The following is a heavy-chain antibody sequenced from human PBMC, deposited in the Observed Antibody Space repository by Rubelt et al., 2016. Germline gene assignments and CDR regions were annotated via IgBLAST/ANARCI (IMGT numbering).Heavy chain of an antibody. CDR2: IIPILGIA. CDR3: AKGGLQTRDSSGYYAY. Sequence: QVQLVQSGAEVKKPGSSVKVSCKASGGTFSSYAISWVRQAPGQGLEWMGRIIPILGIANYAQKFQGRVTITADKSTSTAYMGMSSLRSEDTAVYYCAKGGLQTRDSSGYYAYWGQGTLVTVSS. J-gene: IGHJ4*02. V-gene: IGHV1-69*04. CDR1: GGTFSSYA. D-gene: IGHD3-22*01.